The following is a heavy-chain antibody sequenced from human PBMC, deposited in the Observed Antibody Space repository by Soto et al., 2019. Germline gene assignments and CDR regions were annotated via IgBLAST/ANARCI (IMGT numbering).Heavy chain of an antibody. J-gene: IGHJ3*02. D-gene: IGHD3-9*01. CDR2: IIPIFGTA. V-gene: IGHV1-69*13. Sequence: SVKVSCKASGGTFSGYAISWVRQAPGQGLEWMGGIIPIFGTANYAQKFQGRVTITADESTSTAYMELSSLRSEDTAVYYCARDRPPYNRYFDWLLYRYDAFDIWGQGTMVTVSS. CDR1: GGTFSGYA. CDR3: ARDRPPYNRYFDWLLYRYDAFDI.